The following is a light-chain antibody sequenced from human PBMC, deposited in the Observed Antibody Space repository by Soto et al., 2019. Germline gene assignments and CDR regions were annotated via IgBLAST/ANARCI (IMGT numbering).Light chain of an antibody. CDR2: DNN. J-gene: IGLJ2*01. CDR1: SSNIGNNY. Sequence: QSVLTQPPSVSAAPGQTVTISCSGSSSNIGNNYVSWYQQLPGTAPKLLIYDNNKRPSGNPDRFSGSKSGTSATLGITGLQTGDEADYYCGTWDSSLSAGVFGGGTKLTVL. V-gene: IGLV1-51*01. CDR3: GTWDSSLSAGV.